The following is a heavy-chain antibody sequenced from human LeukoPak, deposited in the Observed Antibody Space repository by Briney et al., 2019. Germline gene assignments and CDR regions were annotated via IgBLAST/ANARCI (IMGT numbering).Heavy chain of an antibody. CDR2: IYHSGST. J-gene: IGHJ4*02. Sequence: KSSETLSLTCTVSGYSINSGYYWGWIRQPPGKRLEWIGSIYHSGSTYYNPSLKSRVTISVDTSKNQFSLKLSSVTAADTAVYYCARRLYLMVRGGYDYWGQGTLVTVSS. CDR3: ARRLYLMVRGGYDY. CDR1: GYSINSGYY. V-gene: IGHV4-38-2*02. D-gene: IGHD3-10*01.